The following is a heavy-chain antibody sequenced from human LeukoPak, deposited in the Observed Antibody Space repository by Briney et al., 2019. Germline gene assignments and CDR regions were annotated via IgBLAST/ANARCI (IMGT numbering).Heavy chain of an antibody. J-gene: IGHJ4*02. CDR2: IWYDGSNK. D-gene: IGHD4-17*01. CDR3: ARSYGDYGIRY. Sequence: GSLRLSCAASGFTFSSYGMHWVRQAPGKGLEWVAVIWYDGSNKYYADSVKGRFTISRDNSKNTLYLQMNSLRAEDTAVYYCARSYGDYGIRYWGQGTLVTVSS. V-gene: IGHV3-33*01. CDR1: GFTFSSYG.